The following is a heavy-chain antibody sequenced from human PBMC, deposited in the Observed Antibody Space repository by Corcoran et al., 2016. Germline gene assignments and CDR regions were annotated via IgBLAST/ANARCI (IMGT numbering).Heavy chain of an antibody. D-gene: IGHD3-16*01. CDR2: IIPIFGTA. J-gene: IGHJ3*02. Sequence: QVQLVQSGAEVKKPGSSVKVSCKASGGTFSSYAISWVRQAPGQGLEWMGGIIPIFGTANYAQKFQGRVTITADESTSTAYMELSSLRSEDTAVYYCARDASEIMITCGGVSGAFDIWGQGTMVTVSS. CDR1: GGTFSSYA. CDR3: ARDASEIMITCGGVSGAFDI. V-gene: IGHV1-69*01.